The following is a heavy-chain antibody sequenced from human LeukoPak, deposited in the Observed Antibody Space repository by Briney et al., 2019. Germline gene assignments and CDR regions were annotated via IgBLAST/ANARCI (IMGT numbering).Heavy chain of an antibody. CDR3: ARLTYGDYVEGFDY. Sequence: SVKVSCKASGYTFTGYYMHWVRQAPGQGLEWMGGIIPIFGTANYAQKFQGRVTITADESTSTAYMELSSLRSEDTAVYYCARLTYGDYVEGFDYWGQGTLVTVSS. D-gene: IGHD4-17*01. V-gene: IGHV1-69*13. CDR2: IIPIFGTA. CDR1: GYTFTGYY. J-gene: IGHJ4*02.